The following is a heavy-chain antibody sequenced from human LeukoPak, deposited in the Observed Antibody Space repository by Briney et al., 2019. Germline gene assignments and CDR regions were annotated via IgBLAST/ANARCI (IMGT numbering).Heavy chain of an antibody. CDR2: IYSGGHI. CDR1: GFIVSSNY. V-gene: IGHV3-53*01. Sequence: GGSLRLSCAASGFIVSSNYISWVRQAPGKGLEWVSGIYSGGHIYYADSVKGRFTISRDNSKNTLYLQMNSLRAEDTAVYYCAKGRSLDTAMVLGYYFDYWGQGTLVTVSS. J-gene: IGHJ4*02. CDR3: AKGRSLDTAMVLGYYFDY. D-gene: IGHD5-18*01.